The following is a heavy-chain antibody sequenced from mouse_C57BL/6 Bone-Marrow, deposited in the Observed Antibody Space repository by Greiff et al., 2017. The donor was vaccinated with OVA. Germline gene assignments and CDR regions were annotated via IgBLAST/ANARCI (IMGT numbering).Heavy chain of an antibody. Sequence: QVQLKQPGAELVKPGASVKLSCKASGYTFTSYWMHWVKQRPGQGLEWIGMIHPNSGSTNYNEKFKSKATLTVDKSSSTAYMQLSSLTSEDSAVYYCAAYYSILFAYWGQGTLVTVSA. CDR3: AAYYSILFAY. V-gene: IGHV1-64*01. CDR2: IHPNSGST. CDR1: GYTFTSYW. D-gene: IGHD2-5*01. J-gene: IGHJ3*01.